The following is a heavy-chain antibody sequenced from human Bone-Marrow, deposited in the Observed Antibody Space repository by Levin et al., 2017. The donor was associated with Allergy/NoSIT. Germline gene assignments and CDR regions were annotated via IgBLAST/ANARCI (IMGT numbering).Heavy chain of an antibody. CDR1: GFTFNDFA. CDR2: IMWNSARM. J-gene: IGHJ4*02. CDR3: VKDRSSVDNWNYGGPFES. V-gene: IGHV3-9*01. Sequence: RSGGSLRLSCEASGFTFNDFAMHWVRQIPGKGLEWVTGIMWNSARMDYADSVKGRFTISRDNGKKSLYLEMNALRVEDTALYYCVKDRSSVDNWNYGGPFESWGQVTLVTVSS. D-gene: IGHD1-7*01.